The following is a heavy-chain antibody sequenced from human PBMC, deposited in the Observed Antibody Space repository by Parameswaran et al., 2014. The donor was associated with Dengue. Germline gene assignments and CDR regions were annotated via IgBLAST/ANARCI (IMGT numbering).Heavy chain of an antibody. D-gene: IGHD6-6*01. V-gene: IGHV4-39*01. J-gene: IGHJ4*01. CDR2: IYYSGRT. Sequence: WIRQPPGKGLEWIGSIYYSGRTYYNPSLKSRVTISVDTSKNQFSLKLSSVTAADTAVYYCARQGGLAAIVLWGHGTLVTVSS. CDR3: ARQGGLAAIVL.